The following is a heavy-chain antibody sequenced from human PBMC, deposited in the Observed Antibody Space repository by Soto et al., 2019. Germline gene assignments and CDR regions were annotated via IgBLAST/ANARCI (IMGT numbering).Heavy chain of an antibody. CDR3: ARDPSRSSSLGWFDP. J-gene: IGHJ5*02. V-gene: IGHV3-15*01. D-gene: IGHD6-6*01. CDR2: IKSKTDGGTT. Sequence: EVQLVESGGGLVQPGGSLRLSCAASGFTFSSYDMHWVRQATGKGLEWVGRIKSKTDGGTTDYADSVKGRFTISRDNFKNTLYLQMNSLRAEDTAVYYCARDPSRSSSLGWFDPWGQGALVTVSS. CDR1: GFTFSSYD.